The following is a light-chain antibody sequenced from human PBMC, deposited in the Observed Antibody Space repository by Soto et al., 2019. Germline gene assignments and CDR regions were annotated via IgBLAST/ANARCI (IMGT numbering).Light chain of an antibody. CDR3: SSYKTSSTVVV. CDR2: GVS. J-gene: IGLJ2*01. CDR1: SSDIGGYNY. Sequence: QSASVSGSPGQSITIPCTGTSSDIGGYNYVSWYQQYPGKAPKLMIFGVSDRPSGVSNRFSGSKSGTTASLTISGLQAEDEADYYCSSYKTSSTVVVFGGGTKLTVL. V-gene: IGLV2-14*01.